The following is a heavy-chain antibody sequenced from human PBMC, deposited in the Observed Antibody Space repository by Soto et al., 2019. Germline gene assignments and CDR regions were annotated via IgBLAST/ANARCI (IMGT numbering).Heavy chain of an antibody. CDR1: GDTFGRNA. CDR3: TKAGDSADYGY. CDR2: IIPMLPTK. D-gene: IGHD2-21*01. V-gene: IGHV1-69*10. J-gene: IGHJ4*02. Sequence: SVKVACKASGDTFGRNAIHWLLQAPGEGLEWMGGIIPMLPTKNYAQKFKGRLTISAAKSTGTAYMEMTSLRSEDTAVYYCTKAGDSADYGYWGQGTLVTVSS.